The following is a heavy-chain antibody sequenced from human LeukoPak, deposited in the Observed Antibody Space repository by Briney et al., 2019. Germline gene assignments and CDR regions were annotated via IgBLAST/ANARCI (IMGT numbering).Heavy chain of an antibody. CDR1: GGSISNWY. J-gene: IGHJ4*02. Sequence: LETLSLTCTVSGGSISNWYWSWFRQPAGKGLEWIGRIYSSGSTIYNPSLKSRVTMSVDTSTNQISLRLTSVTAADTAVYYCARGGGHHSRGGRPYYYDSSGYSYTFDYWGQGTLVTVSS. CDR2: IYSSGST. D-gene: IGHD3-22*01. CDR3: ARGGGHHSRGGRPYYYDSSGYSYTFDY. V-gene: IGHV4-4*07.